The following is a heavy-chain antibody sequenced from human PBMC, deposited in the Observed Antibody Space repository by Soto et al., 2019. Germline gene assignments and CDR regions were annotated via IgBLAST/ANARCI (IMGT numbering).Heavy chain of an antibody. CDR1: GYTFTNNV. CDR2: VNAGNDNT. Sequence: QVHLVQSGAEVKKPGASVKVSCKTSGYTFTNNVIHWVRQAPGQRLEWRGWVNAGNDNTKWSREFQGRLTLTKDTSATTAYMELSIMTSEDTAIYFCAREVPYGSSRFDYWGQGTLVTVSS. CDR3: AREVPYGSSRFDY. V-gene: IGHV1-3*01. D-gene: IGHD3-10*01. J-gene: IGHJ4*02.